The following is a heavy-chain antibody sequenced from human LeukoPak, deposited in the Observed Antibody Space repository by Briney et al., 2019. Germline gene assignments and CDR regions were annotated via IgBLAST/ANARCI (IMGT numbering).Heavy chain of an antibody. V-gene: IGHV3-7*01. CDR2: IKQDGSEK. D-gene: IGHD3-22*01. CDR3: ARADSSGYYFHAFDI. Sequence: GGSLRLSCAASGFTFSSYWMSWVRQAPGKGLGWVANIKQDGSEKYYVDSVKGRFTISRDNAKNSLYLQMNSLRAEDTAVYYCARADSSGYYFHAFDIWGQGTMVTVSS. J-gene: IGHJ3*02. CDR1: GFTFSSYW.